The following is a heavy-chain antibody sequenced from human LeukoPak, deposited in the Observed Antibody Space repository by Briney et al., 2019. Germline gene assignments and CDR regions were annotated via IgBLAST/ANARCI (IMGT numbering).Heavy chain of an antibody. D-gene: IGHD3-22*01. Sequence: GAPVKVSCKASGYIFISYYMHWVRQAPGQGLEWMGMINPTGGTTSYAQKFQGRVSLTSDTSTSTVYMDLSSLRSEDTAIYYCARDGGSSGYYGYWGQGTLVTVSS. CDR2: INPTGGTT. CDR3: ARDGGSSGYYGY. V-gene: IGHV1-46*01. J-gene: IGHJ4*02. CDR1: GYIFISYY.